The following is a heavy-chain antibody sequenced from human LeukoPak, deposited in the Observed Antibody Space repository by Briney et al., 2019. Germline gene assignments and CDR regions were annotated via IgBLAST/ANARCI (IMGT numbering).Heavy chain of an antibody. CDR1: GFTFSSYW. V-gene: IGHV3-74*01. J-gene: IGHJ4*02. Sequence: GGSLRLSCAASGFTFSSYWMHWVRQVPGKGLVWVARINPGGSSITYADSVKGRFTISRDNAKNTLYLQMGSLRAEDTGVYYCARSNQADDYWGQGTLVTVSS. CDR3: ARSNQADDY. D-gene: IGHD1-14*01. CDR2: INPGGSSI.